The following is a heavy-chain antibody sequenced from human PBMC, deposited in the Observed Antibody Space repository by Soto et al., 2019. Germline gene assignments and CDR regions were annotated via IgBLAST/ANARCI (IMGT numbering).Heavy chain of an antibody. V-gene: IGHV3-74*01. D-gene: IGHD3-22*01. J-gene: IGHJ4*02. Sequence: EVQVVESGGGLVQPGGSLRLSCAASGFTFSSYWMYWVRQAPGKGLVCVSRINSDGSSTYYADSVKGRFTISRDNANNTLHLQMISRRAEDTVAYYCAGGGGYYDYWGQGALVTVSS. CDR2: INSDGSST. CDR1: GFTFSSYW. CDR3: AGGGGYYDY.